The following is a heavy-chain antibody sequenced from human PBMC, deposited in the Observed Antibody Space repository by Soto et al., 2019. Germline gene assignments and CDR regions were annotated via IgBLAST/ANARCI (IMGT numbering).Heavy chain of an antibody. J-gene: IGHJ4*02. Sequence: GGSLRLSCAASGFTFSSYAMSWVRQAPGKGLEWVSIISSGGGTRYYADSVKGRFTISRDNSKNTLYLQMNSLRAEDTAEYYCAKKGTVVRGVGYYFDCWGQGTLVTVSS. V-gene: IGHV3-23*01. CDR2: ISSGGGTR. D-gene: IGHD3-10*01. CDR1: GFTFSSYA. CDR3: AKKGTVVRGVGYYFDC.